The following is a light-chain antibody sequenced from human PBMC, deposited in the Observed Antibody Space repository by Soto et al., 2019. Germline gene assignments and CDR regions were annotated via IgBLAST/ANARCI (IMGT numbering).Light chain of an antibody. J-gene: IGLJ1*01. CDR2: GNN. V-gene: IGLV1-40*01. CDR1: SSNIGAGYD. CDR3: QSYDSSLSGSYV. Sequence: QSVLTQPPSVSGAPGQRVTISCTGSSSNIGAGYDVHWYQRLPGTAPKVLIYGNNNRPSGVPDGFSGSKSGTSASLAITGLQAEDEADYYCQSYDSSLSGSYVFGTGTKLTVL.